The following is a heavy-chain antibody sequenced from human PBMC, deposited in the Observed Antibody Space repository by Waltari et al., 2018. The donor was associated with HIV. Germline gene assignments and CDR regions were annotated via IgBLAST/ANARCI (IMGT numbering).Heavy chain of an antibody. CDR3: AKTGYDSGWTFDS. CDR2: ISGSGVTE. Sequence: EVQLLESGGGLVQAGGSLRLSCAASGFTFSNYPMSWIRQAPGKGPEWVSGISGSGVTEYYADSGRGRFTISRDDSRNTLDLQMTNLRAEDTAMYYCAKTGYDSGWTFDSWGQGTLVTVSS. V-gene: IGHV3-23*01. D-gene: IGHD6-19*01. CDR1: GFTFSNYP. J-gene: IGHJ5*01.